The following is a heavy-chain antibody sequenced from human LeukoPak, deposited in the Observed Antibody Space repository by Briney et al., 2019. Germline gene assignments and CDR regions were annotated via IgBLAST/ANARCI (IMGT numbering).Heavy chain of an antibody. J-gene: IGHJ4*02. CDR2: IIPIFGTA. D-gene: IGHD3-10*01. CDR3: ASDLFGSGSYYPEYYFDY. V-gene: IGHV1-69*13. CDR1: GGTFSSYA. Sequence: SVKVSCKAPGGTFSSYAISWVRQAPGQGLEWMGGIIPIFGTANYAQKFQGRVTITADESTSTAYMELSSLRSEDTAVYYCASDLFGSGSYYPEYYFDYWGQGTLVTVSS.